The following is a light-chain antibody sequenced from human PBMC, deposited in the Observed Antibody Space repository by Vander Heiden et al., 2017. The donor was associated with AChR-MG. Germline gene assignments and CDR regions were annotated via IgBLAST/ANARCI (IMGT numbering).Light chain of an antibody. CDR1: QSVSSY. J-gene: IGKJ4*01. Sequence: EVVLTQSPASLSLSPGESATLSCRASQSVSSYLAWYQQKPGQAPRLLIYGASNRATGVPARFIGSGSGTVFTLTISNLEPEDFAVYYCQQRDSWPLTFGGGTKVEIK. V-gene: IGKV3-11*01. CDR3: QQRDSWPLT. CDR2: GAS.